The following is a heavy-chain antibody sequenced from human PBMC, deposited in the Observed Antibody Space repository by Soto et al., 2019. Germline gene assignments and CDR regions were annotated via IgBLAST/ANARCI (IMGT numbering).Heavy chain of an antibody. CDR2: IWYDGSNK. Sequence: PGGSLRLSCAASGFTFSSYGMHWVRQAPGKGLEWVAVIWYDGSNKYYADSVKGRFTISRDNSKNTLYLQMNSLRAEDTAVYYCVRDQANYDILTGYFPQYGMDVWGQGTTVTVSS. CDR3: VRDQANYDILTGYFPQYGMDV. CDR1: GFTFSSYG. V-gene: IGHV3-33*01. J-gene: IGHJ6*02. D-gene: IGHD3-9*01.